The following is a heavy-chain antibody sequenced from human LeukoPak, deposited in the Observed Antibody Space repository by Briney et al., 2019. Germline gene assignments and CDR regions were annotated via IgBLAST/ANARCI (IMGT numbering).Heavy chain of an antibody. CDR1: GGSISSYY. V-gene: IGHV4-59*01. D-gene: IGHD6-19*01. CDR3: AREAQVAGYYFDY. CDR2: FYYSGST. Sequence: SETLSLNCTVSGGSISSYYWSWLRQPPGKGLEWIGYFYYSGSTNYNPSLKSRVTISVDTSKNQFSLKLSSVTAADTAVYYCAREAQVAGYYFDYWGQGTLVTVSS. J-gene: IGHJ4*02.